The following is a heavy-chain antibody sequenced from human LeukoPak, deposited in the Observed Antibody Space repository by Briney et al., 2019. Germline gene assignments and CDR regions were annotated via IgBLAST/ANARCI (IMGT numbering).Heavy chain of an antibody. CDR3: ARDLIGSSSNFDY. J-gene: IGHJ4*02. Sequence: GGSLRLSCAASGFTFSSYSMNWVRQAPGKGLEWVSSISSSSSYIYYADSVKGRFTISRDNAKNSLYLQTNSLRAEDTAVYYCARDLIGSSSNFDYWGQGTLVTVSS. CDR2: ISSSSSYI. CDR1: GFTFSSYS. V-gene: IGHV3-21*01. D-gene: IGHD6-6*01.